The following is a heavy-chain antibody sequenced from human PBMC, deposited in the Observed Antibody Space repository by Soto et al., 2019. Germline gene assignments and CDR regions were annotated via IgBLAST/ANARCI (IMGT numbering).Heavy chain of an antibody. CDR3: VTVKLVGAAYYFDY. Sequence: NPSETLSLTCTASGGSIRNGDYYWGWIRQPPGKGLEWIGYVYYSGTTYSHPSLNSRVSISVDTSENQFSLRLTSVTAADTAVYYCVTVKLVGAAYYFDYWGPGTLVTVS. V-gene: IGHV4-30-4*01. CDR2: VYYSGTT. J-gene: IGHJ4*02. D-gene: IGHD1-26*01. CDR1: GGSIRNGDYY.